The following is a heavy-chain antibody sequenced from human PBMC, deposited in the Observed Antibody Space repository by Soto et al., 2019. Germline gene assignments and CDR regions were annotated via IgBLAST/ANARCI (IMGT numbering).Heavy chain of an antibody. V-gene: IGHV3-33*01. D-gene: IGHD4-4*01. CDR2: IWFDGSAQ. J-gene: IGHJ6*02. Sequence: QVQLVESGGGVVQPGRSLRLSCAASGLTFSENGMHWVRQAPGKRLEWVALIWFDGSAQQYADSVKGRFTISRDNSKNTLYLQMDTLRVEDTAVYYCASQSYSRPMDVWGQGPRVTVSS. CDR3: ASQSYSRPMDV. CDR1: GLTFSENG.